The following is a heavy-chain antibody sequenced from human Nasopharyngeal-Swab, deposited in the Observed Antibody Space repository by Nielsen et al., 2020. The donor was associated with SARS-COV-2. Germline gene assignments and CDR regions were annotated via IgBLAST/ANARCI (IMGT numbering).Heavy chain of an antibody. CDR1: GYTLTSYG. D-gene: IGHD2-2*01. Sequence: ASVQVSCKASGYTLTSYGIIWVRQPPAQGLEWMGWFSAYNGNTNYAQKLQGRVTMTTDTHTSTAYIELRSLRSDDTAVYYCASPGGIYCSSTSCYADYYYYYGMDVWGQGTTVTVSS. V-gene: IGHV1-18*01. J-gene: IGHJ6*02. CDR2: FSAYNGNT. CDR3: ASPGGIYCSSTSCYADYYYYYGMDV.